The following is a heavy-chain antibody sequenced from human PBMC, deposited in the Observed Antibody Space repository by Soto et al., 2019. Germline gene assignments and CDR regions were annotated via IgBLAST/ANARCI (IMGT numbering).Heavy chain of an antibody. V-gene: IGHV3-9*01. CDR2: ISWNSGSI. CDR3: AKDISNGSGSYYNVAAFDI. Sequence: GGSLRLSCAASGFTFDDYAMHWVRQAPGKGLEWVSGISWNSGSIGYADSVKGRFTISRDNAKNSLYLQMNSLRAEDTALYYCAKDISNGSGSYYNVAAFDIWGQGTMVTVSS. J-gene: IGHJ3*02. CDR1: GFTFDDYA. D-gene: IGHD3-10*01.